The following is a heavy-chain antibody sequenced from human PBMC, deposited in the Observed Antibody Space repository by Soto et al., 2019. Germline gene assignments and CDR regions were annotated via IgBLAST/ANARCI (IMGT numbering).Heavy chain of an antibody. CDR3: ARGFYGDPPALDY. D-gene: IGHD4-17*01. CDR2: IKTDGSFS. J-gene: IGHJ4*02. V-gene: IGHV3-74*01. Sequence: EVQLVESGGGLVQPGGSLRLSCAASGFTFSSYYMHWVRQAPGKGLVWISRIKTDGSFSSYADSVKGRFTISRDNARNTLFLQMNSLSDDDTAAYYCARGFYGDPPALDYWGQGTLVSVSS. CDR1: GFTFSSYY.